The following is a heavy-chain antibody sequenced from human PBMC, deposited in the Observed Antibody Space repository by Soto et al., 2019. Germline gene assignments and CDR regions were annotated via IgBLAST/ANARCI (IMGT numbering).Heavy chain of an antibody. Sequence: ASVKVSCKASGYTFTSYYMHWVRQAPGQGLEWMGIINPSGGSTSYAQKFQGRVTMTRDTSTSTVYMELSSLRSEDTAVYYCAIFGSQDPDPFDIWGQGPMVTVSS. J-gene: IGHJ3*02. CDR1: GYTFTSYY. CDR2: INPSGGST. CDR3: AIFGSQDPDPFDI. D-gene: IGHD2-15*01. V-gene: IGHV1-46*01.